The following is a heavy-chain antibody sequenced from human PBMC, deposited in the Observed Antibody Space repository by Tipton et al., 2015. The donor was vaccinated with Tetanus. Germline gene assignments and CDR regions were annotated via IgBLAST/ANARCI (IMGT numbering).Heavy chain of an antibody. CDR2: IRYDAINK. D-gene: IGHD4-17*01. Sequence: SLRLSCASSDFTFGRHGMHWVRQAPGKGLEWVAFIRYDAINKYYADSVKGRFTISRDNSENTLDLQMNSLRAEDTAVYYCARHYGDYGGAFDLWGQGTMVTVSS. CDR1: DFTFGRHG. J-gene: IGHJ3*01. V-gene: IGHV3-33*01. CDR3: ARHYGDYGGAFDL.